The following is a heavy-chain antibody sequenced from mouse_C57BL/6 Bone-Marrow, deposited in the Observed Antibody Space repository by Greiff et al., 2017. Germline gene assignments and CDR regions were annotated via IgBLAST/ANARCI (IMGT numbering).Heavy chain of an antibody. D-gene: IGHD2-5*01. CDR1: GYTFPSYW. Sequence: QVQLQQPGAELVMPGASVKLSCKASGYTFPSYWMHWVKQRPGQGLEWIGEIDPSDSYTNYNQKFKGKSTLTVDKSSSTAYMQLSSLTSEDSAVYYCARGAYYSNYRFAYWGQGTLVTVSA. CDR3: ARGAYYSNYRFAY. V-gene: IGHV1-69*01. CDR2: IDPSDSYT. J-gene: IGHJ3*01.